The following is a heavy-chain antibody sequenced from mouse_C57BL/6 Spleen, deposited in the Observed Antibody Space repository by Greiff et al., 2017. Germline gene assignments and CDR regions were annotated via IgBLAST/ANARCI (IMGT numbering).Heavy chain of an antibody. D-gene: IGHD1-1*01. J-gene: IGHJ4*01. CDR1: GYAFSSSW. Sequence: QVQLQQSGPELVKPGASVKISCKASGYAFSSSWMNWVKQRPGKGLEWIGRIYPGDGDTNYNGKFKGKATLTADKSSSTAYMQLSSLPSDDSAVYFCARDYGSSYDYYAMDYWGQGTSVTVSS. CDR3: ARDYGSSYDYYAMDY. CDR2: IYPGDGDT. V-gene: IGHV1-82*01.